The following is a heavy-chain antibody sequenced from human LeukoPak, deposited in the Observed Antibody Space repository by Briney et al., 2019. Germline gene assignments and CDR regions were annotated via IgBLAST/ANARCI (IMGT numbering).Heavy chain of an antibody. CDR2: IYYSGST. D-gene: IGHD3-22*01. CDR3: ARHESGEYYDSSGRYYYYYYMDV. J-gene: IGHJ6*03. CDR1: GGSISSYY. V-gene: IGHV4-59*08. Sequence: PSETLSLTCTVSGGSISSYYWSWIRQPPGKGLEWIGYIYYSGSTNYNPSLKSRVTISVDTSKNQFSLKLSSVTAADTAVYYCARHESGEYYDSSGRYYYYYYMDVWGKGTTVTVSS.